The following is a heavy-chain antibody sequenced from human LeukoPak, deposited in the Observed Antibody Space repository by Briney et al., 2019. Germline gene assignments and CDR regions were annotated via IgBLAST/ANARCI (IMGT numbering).Heavy chain of an antibody. CDR2: IYYSGST. CDR1: GGSISSGDYY. J-gene: IGHJ5*02. Sequence: SETLSLTCTVSGGSISSGDYYWSWIRQPPGKGLEWIGYIYYSGSTYYNPSLKSRLTISVDTSKNQFSLKLSSVTAADTAVYYCARDRRVTIFGVVTHRWFDPWGQGTLVTVSS. D-gene: IGHD3-3*01. V-gene: IGHV4-30-4*01. CDR3: ARDRRVTIFGVVTHRWFDP.